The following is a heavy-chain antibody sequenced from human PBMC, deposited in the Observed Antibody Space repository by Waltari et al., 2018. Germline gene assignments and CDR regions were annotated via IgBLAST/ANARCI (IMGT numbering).Heavy chain of an antibody. CDR3: ATGIAARPYWYFDL. Sequence: QVQLVQSGAEVKKPGASVKVSCTASGYTFSAYYIHWDRPAPGQGLEWMGWINPNNGGTNYAQKFQGRVTMSRDTSISTAYIELSRLRSDDTAVYYCATGIAARPYWYFDLWGRGTLVTVSS. D-gene: IGHD6-6*01. J-gene: IGHJ2*01. CDR2: INPNNGGT. CDR1: GYTFSAYY. V-gene: IGHV1-2*02.